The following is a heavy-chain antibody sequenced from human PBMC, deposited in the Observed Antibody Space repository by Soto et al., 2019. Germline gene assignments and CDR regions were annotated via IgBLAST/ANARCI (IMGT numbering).Heavy chain of an antibody. CDR3: ARGDDANVD. J-gene: IGHJ1*01. D-gene: IGHD5-12*01. CDR2: IYRSGDT. CDR1: GGSISSGDYS. Sequence: QLQLQESGSGLVQPSQTLSLTCAVSGGSISSGDYSWSWIRQPPGKGLEWIGYIYRSGDTYYNPSLESRVTISIDTSKNQSSLRLNSLTAADSAVYYCARGDDANVDWGQGTLVTVSS. V-gene: IGHV4-30-2*01.